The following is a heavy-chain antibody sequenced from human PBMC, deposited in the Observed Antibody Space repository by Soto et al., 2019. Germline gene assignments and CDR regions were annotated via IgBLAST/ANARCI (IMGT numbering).Heavy chain of an antibody. J-gene: IGHJ4*02. V-gene: IGHV4-34*01. D-gene: IGHD3-9*01. CDR2: INHSGST. CDR3: ARVDDYILSGYYLGS. Sequence: QVQLQQWGAGLLKPSETLSLTGAVYGGSLSGYYWSWIPQTPGQGLEWVGEINHSGSTNYNPSLRRRVTNAVNKSTNQFPGKLSSVTAANTAVYYCARVDDYILSGYYLGSWGQGTLVTVSS. CDR1: GGSLSGYY.